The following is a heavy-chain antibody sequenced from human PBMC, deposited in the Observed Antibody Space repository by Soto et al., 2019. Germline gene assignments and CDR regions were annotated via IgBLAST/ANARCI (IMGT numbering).Heavy chain of an antibody. V-gene: IGHV3-74*01. J-gene: IGHJ6*02. CDR1: KFTYVGYW. CDR3: ARDKEVLLTNYGMAV. Sequence: HPGGSLRQSFIAPKFTYVGYWMHCLRQAPGKGLVWVSDINVDGTETWYADSVKGRFTISRDNDKKTLYLHMTGLRVDDTGVYYCARDKEVLLTNYGMAVWGQGTTVTVS. CDR2: INVDGTET.